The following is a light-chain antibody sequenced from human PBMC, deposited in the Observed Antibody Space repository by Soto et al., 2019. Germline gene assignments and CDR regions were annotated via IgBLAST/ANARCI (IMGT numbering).Light chain of an antibody. CDR2: GAS. CDR3: QQYEAVVT. CDR1: QSVGSN. V-gene: IGKV3-15*01. Sequence: EIVLTQSPATVSVSQGERATLSCRASQSVGSNLAWYQQKPGQAPRLLIYGASTRATGIPDRFSGSGSGTDFTLTISRQEPEDAAVYCCQQYEAVVTLGQGTRV. J-gene: IGKJ1*01.